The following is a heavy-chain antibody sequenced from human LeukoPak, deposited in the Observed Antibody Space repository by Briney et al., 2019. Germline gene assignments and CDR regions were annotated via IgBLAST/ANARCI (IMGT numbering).Heavy chain of an antibody. CDR1: GGSISRSSYY. CDR2: IYYSGST. J-gene: IGHJ6*03. CDR3: ARGRSTSSWYRGYYYYYMDV. V-gene: IGHV4-39*07. D-gene: IGHD6-13*01. Sequence: SETLSLTCTVSGGSISRSSYYWVWIRQPPGKGLEWIGTIYYSGSTYYNPSLKSRVTISADTSKNQFSLKLSSVTAADTAVYYCARGRSTSSWYRGYYYYYMDVWGKGTTVTISS.